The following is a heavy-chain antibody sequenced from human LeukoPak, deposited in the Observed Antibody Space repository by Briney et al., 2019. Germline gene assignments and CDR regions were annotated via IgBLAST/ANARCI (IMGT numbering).Heavy chain of an antibody. CDR1: GYTFTSYY. CDR2: INPNSGGT. J-gene: IGHJ6*02. V-gene: IGHV1-2*04. D-gene: IGHD1-1*01. CDR3: ARAPSDDDYYYYGMDV. Sequence: GASVKVSCKASGYTFTSYYMHWVRQAPGQGLEWMGWINPNSGGTNYAQKFQGWVTMTRDTSISTAYMELSRLRSDDTAVYYCARAPSDDDYYYYGMDVWGQGTTVTVSS.